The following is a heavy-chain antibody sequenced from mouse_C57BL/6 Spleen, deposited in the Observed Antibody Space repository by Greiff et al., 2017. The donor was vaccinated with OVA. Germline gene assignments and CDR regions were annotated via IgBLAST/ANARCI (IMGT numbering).Heavy chain of an antibody. V-gene: IGHV1-76*01. Sequence: VMLVESGAELVRPGASVKLSCKASGYTFTDYYINWVKQRPGQGLEWIARIYPGSGNTYYNEKFKGKATLTAEKSSSTAYMQLSSLTSEDSAVYFCAIYGNFPRFAYWGQGTLVTVSA. CDR1: GYTFTDYY. CDR2: IYPGSGNT. J-gene: IGHJ3*01. D-gene: IGHD2-1*01. CDR3: AIYGNFPRFAY.